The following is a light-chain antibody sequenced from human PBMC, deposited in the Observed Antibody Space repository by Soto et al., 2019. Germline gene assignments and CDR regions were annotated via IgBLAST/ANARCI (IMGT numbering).Light chain of an antibody. Sequence: DIQMTQAPSSLSAYVGDRVTITCRASQSISRYLNWYQQKPGKAPKLLIYSASSLQSGVPSRFSGSGSGTDFTLTISSLQSDDFATYYCQQSYNAPRTFGQGTKVDIK. J-gene: IGKJ1*01. CDR3: QQSYNAPRT. CDR2: SAS. V-gene: IGKV1-39*01. CDR1: QSISRY.